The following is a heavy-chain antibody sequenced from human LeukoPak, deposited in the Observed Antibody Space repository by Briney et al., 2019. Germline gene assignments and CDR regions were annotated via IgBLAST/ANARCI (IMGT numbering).Heavy chain of an antibody. J-gene: IGHJ3*02. CDR1: GYSISSSNW. CDR2: IYYSGST. Sequence: SDTLSLTCAVSGYSISSSNWWGWIRPPPGKGLEWIGYIYYSGSTYYNPSLKSRVTMSVDTSKNQFSLKLSSVTAVDTAVYYCARGYGDYVGAFDIWGQGTMVTVSS. D-gene: IGHD4-17*01. CDR3: ARGYGDYVGAFDI. V-gene: IGHV4-28*03.